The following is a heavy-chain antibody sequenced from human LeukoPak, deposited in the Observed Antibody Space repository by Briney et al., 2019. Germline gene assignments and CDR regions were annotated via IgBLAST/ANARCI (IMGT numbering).Heavy chain of an antibody. CDR1: GFTFSSYD. CDR2: ISSSGTTI. CDR3: ARKYCSTTSCLCDN. D-gene: IGHD2-2*01. V-gene: IGHV3-48*03. Sequence: GGSLRLSCAASGFTFSSYDMNWVRQAPGKGLQWVSDISSSGTTIYYADSVKGRFTISRDNAKNSLYLQMNSLRAEDTAVYYCARKYCSTTSCLCDNWGRGTLVTVSS. J-gene: IGHJ4*02.